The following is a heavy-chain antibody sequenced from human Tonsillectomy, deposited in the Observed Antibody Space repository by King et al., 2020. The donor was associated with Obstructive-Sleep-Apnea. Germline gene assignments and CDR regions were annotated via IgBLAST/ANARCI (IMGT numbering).Heavy chain of an antibody. V-gene: IGHV3-9*01. CDR1: GFIFDDYG. CDR3: AKGGGSGSYYTYYFDN. J-gene: IGHJ4*02. Sequence: VQLVESGGGLVQPGRSLRLSCAASGFIFDDYGMHWVRQVPGKGLEWGSHISGNNGDIAYADSVKGRFTISRDNAKNSLYLQINSLRPEDTALYYCAKGGGSGSYYTYYFDNWGQGTLVTVSS. CDR2: ISGNNGDI. D-gene: IGHD3-10*01.